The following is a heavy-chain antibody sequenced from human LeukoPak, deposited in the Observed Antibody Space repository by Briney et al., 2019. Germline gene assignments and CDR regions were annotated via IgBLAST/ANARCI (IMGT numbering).Heavy chain of an antibody. D-gene: IGHD3-10*01. J-gene: IGHJ4*02. Sequence: GGSLRLSCAASGFTFSSYAMSWVRQAPGKGLEWVSAISGSGGSTYYADSVKGRFTISRDNSKNTLYLQMNSLRAEDTAVYYCAKTPTYYYGSGSASLEDYWGQGTLVTVSS. CDR2: ISGSGGST. CDR3: AKTPTYYYGSGSASLEDY. CDR1: GFTFSSYA. V-gene: IGHV3-23*01.